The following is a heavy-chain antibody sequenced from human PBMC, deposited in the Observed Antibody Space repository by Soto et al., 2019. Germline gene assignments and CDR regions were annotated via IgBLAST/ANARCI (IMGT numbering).Heavy chain of an antibody. CDR2: IYWDEDK. CDR1: GFSLSTSGVG. J-gene: IGHJ6*02. CDR3: AYLPCSGGSCYWFSFSGMDV. Sequence: QITLKESGPTLVKPTQTLTLTCTFSGFSLSTSGVGVAWIRQPPGKALEWLALIYWDEDKRYRPSLESRLTITKDTSKNQVVLTMTNLGSVDTATYYCAYLPCSGGSCYWFSFSGMDVWGQGTAVTVSS. D-gene: IGHD2-15*01. V-gene: IGHV2-5*02.